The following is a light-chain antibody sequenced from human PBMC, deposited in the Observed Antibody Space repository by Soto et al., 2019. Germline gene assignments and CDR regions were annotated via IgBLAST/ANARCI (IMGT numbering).Light chain of an antibody. CDR1: QSVSRY. Sequence: VLTQSPATLSWAPGESATLSSRASQSVSRYLAWYQQKPGQAPRLLIYDTSYRATGIQVRFSGSGSGTEFTLTISSLEPEDFAVYYCKQRSNWITCGQGTRLEIK. CDR2: DTS. V-gene: IGKV3-11*01. CDR3: KQRSNWIT. J-gene: IGKJ5*01.